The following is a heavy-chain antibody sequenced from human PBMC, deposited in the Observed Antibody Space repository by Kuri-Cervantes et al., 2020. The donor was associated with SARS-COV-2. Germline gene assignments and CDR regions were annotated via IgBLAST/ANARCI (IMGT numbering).Heavy chain of an antibody. Sequence: GESLKISCAASGLTFSSYAMSWVRQAPGKGLEWVSAISGSGGSTYYADSVKGRFTISRDNSKNTLYLQMNSLRAEDTAVYYCATGWSLAIWGQGTLVTVSS. CDR2: ISGSGGST. CDR1: GLTFSSYA. CDR3: ATGWSLAI. J-gene: IGHJ4*02. V-gene: IGHV3-23*01. D-gene: IGHD2-8*01.